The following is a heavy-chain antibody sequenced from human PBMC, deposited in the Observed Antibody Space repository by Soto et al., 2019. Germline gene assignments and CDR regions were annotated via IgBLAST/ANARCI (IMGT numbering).Heavy chain of an antibody. CDR2: ILCLNDRK. Sequence: QVHLVQSGAEVKTPGASVTISCKASGYTFSDYGIHWIRQAPGQRPEWLGWILCLNDRKEYSQKFQGRISLTRDTSASTAYMGLSRLRSEDTAVYYYARGRRTCTEKTFYPDFDFWGQGSLVSVSS. CDR1: GYTFSDYG. CDR3: ARGRRTCTEKTFYPDFDF. J-gene: IGHJ4*02. D-gene: IGHD2-8*02. V-gene: IGHV1-3*01.